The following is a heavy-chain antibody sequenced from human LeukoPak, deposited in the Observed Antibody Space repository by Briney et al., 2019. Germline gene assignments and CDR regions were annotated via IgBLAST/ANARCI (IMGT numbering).Heavy chain of an antibody. V-gene: IGHV3-23*01. CDR1: GFTFSSYA. CDR3: AKDPYDYVWGSYRPHDAFDI. Sequence: GGSLRLSCAASGFTFSSYAMSWVRQAPGKGLEWVSAISGSGGSTYYADSGKGRFTISRDNSKNTLYLQMNSLRAEDTAVYYCAKDPYDYVWGSYRPHDAFDIWGQGTMVTVSS. J-gene: IGHJ3*02. D-gene: IGHD3-16*02. CDR2: ISGSGGST.